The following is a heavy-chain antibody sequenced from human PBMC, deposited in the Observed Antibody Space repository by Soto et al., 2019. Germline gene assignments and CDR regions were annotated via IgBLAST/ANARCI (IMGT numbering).Heavy chain of an antibody. J-gene: IGHJ4*02. V-gene: IGHV4-39*01. CDR2: IYYSGST. Sequence: QLQLQESGPGLVKPSGTLSLTCTVSGGSISSISYYWGWIRQPPGKGLAWIGSIYYSGSTYYNPSLKSRVTISVDTSKNQFSLNLSYVTAADTAVYYCIFGVVASVDYWGQGTLVTVSS. D-gene: IGHD3-3*02. CDR3: IFGVVASVDY. CDR1: GGSISSISYY.